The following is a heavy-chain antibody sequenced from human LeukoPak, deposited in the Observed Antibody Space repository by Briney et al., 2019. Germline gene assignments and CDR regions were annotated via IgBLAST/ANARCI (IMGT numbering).Heavy chain of an antibody. Sequence: SETLSLTSTISGGTISSNYWSWIRKPPGQGLEWIGYIYYSGSTNYNPSLKSRVTISVDTSKNQFSLKLSSVTAAETALYCCARGEGKYYDILTGYYNYYYYYMDVWGKGTTVTVSS. J-gene: IGHJ6*03. D-gene: IGHD3-9*01. V-gene: IGHV4-59*01. CDR3: ARGEGKYYDILTGYYNYYYYYMDV. CDR2: IYYSGST. CDR1: GGTISSNY.